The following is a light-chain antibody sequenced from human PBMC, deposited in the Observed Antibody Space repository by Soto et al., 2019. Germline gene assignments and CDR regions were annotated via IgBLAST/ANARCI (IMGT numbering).Light chain of an antibody. Sequence: EIVMTQSPATLSVSPGERATLSCRASQSVGSNLAWYQQKPGQAPRLLIHDASTRATGVPARFSGSGSGTDFTLTISSLQSEDFAVYYCQQFNDWPPLTFG. CDR2: DAS. CDR1: QSVGSN. CDR3: QQFNDWPPLT. V-gene: IGKV3-15*01. J-gene: IGKJ4*01.